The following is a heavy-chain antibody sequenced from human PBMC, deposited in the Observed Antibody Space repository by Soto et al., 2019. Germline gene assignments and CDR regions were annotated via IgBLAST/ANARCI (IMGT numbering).Heavy chain of an antibody. Sequence: QLHLVQSGAVVKKPGASVTVSCSASGYPVTAYYMHWVRQAPGRGLEWMGGINPATGAAKYTQTFQGRVTLTRYTSRRTGFMELGGLTSEGTAVFYCARGGGVGVAGSAAFDMWGQGTLVTVSS. V-gene: IGHV1-2*02. D-gene: IGHD3-3*01. J-gene: IGHJ3*02. CDR1: GYPVTAYY. CDR2: INPATGAA. CDR3: ARGGGVGVAGSAAFDM.